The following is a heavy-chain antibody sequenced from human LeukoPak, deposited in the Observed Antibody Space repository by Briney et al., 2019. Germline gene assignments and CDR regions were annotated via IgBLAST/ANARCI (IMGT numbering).Heavy chain of an antibody. Sequence: PGGSLRLSCAVSGLTFSNYAMSWVRQAPGKGLEGVSVIGGSGVITYYADSVKGRFTISRDNSKNTLFLQMNSLRAEDSAVYYCAKGMSGSSPYNWFDPWGQGTLVTVSS. CDR3: AKGMSGSSPYNWFDP. CDR1: GLTFSNYA. D-gene: IGHD1-26*01. CDR2: IGGSGVIT. J-gene: IGHJ5*02. V-gene: IGHV3-23*01.